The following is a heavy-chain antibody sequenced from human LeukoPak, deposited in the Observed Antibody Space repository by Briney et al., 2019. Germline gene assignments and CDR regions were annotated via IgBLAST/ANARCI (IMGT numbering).Heavy chain of an antibody. V-gene: IGHV1-18*01. CDR3: ARDRWYAFDY. CDR1: GYTFTING. J-gene: IGHJ4*02. CDR2: ISANSGDT. D-gene: IGHD6-13*01. Sequence: ASVKVSCKASGYTFTINGISWVRQSPGRGLEWMGWISANSGDTIYAEKFHGRVTLTRDTSTGTAYMELNSLTYDDTAVYYCARDRWYAFDYWGQGTLVTVSS.